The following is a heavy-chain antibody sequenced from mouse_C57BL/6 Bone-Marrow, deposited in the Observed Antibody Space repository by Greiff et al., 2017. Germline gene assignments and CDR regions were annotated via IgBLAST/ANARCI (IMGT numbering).Heavy chain of an antibody. Sequence: QVQLKQSGPELVKPGASVRISCKASGYAFSSSWMNWVKQRPGKGLEWIGRIYPGDGDTNYNGKFKGKATLTADKPSSTAYMQLSSLTSEDSAVYFCARCSFAYWGQGTLVTVSA. V-gene: IGHV1-82*01. J-gene: IGHJ3*01. CDR2: IYPGDGDT. CDR3: ARCSFAY. CDR1: GYAFSSSW.